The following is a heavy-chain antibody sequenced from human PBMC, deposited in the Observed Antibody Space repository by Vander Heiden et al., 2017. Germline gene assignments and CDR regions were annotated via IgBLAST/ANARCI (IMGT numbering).Heavy chain of an antibody. Sequence: EVHLVESGGGLVEPGGSLRLSCAASGFTFSSYEMNWGRQAPGKGLEWVSYISTSGSMIHYTDSVKGRFINSRDNAKNSLYLQMNSLRAEDTAVYYCAREVAAAGISYGLDVWGQGTTVTVSS. J-gene: IGHJ6*02. D-gene: IGHD6-13*01. CDR2: ISTSGSMI. V-gene: IGHV3-48*03. CDR1: GFTFSSYE. CDR3: AREVAAAGISYGLDV.